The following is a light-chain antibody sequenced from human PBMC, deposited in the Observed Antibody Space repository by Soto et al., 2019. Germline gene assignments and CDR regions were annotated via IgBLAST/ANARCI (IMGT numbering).Light chain of an antibody. CDR3: AAWDARLSGHNYV. V-gene: IGLV1-47*01. CDR1: SSNIGINY. Sequence: QCVLNQSPSGSGAHGQRVSISCSGSSSNIGINYVYWYQHLPGTAPKLLIYRNDQRPSGVPDRFSGSKVGTSASLAISGLRSEDEADYYCAAWDARLSGHNYVFGTGTKVTVL. CDR2: RND. J-gene: IGLJ1*01.